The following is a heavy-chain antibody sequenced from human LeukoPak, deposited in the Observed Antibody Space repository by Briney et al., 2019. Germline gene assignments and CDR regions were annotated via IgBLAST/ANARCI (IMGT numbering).Heavy chain of an antibody. CDR2: VNPDDSDT. Sequence: GESLKISCKGSGYSFTSHWIGWVRQMPGKGLEWMGIVNPDDSDTIYSPSFQGQVTISADESITTAYLQWSSLRASDTAMYYCARLRWPRGGRSSFDYWGQGALVTVSS. CDR1: GYSFTSHW. J-gene: IGHJ4*02. V-gene: IGHV5-51*01. CDR3: ARLRWPRGGRSSFDY. D-gene: IGHD3-10*01.